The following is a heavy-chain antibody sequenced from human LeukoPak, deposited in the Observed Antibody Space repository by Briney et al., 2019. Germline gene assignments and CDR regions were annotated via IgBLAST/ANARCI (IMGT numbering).Heavy chain of an antibody. J-gene: IGHJ4*02. V-gene: IGHV4-39*01. CDR1: GGSISSSSYY. D-gene: IGHD6-13*01. CDR2: MSYSGST. CDR3: ARLSSSQLPDY. Sequence: PSEPLSLTCTVSGGSISSSSYYWGWLRQPPGKGLEWIGTMSYSGSTYYNPSLSSRVTISVDTSKNQFSLKLSSVTATDTAVYYCARLSSSQLPDYWGQAILVTVSS.